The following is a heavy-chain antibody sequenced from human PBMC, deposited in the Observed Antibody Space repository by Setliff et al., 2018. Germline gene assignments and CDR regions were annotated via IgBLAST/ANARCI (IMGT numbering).Heavy chain of an antibody. J-gene: IGHJ4*02. D-gene: IGHD5-18*01. CDR2: MNPNSGNT. Sequence: ASVKVSCKASGYTFTSYDINWVRQATGQGLEWMGWMNPNSGNTGYAQKFQGRVTMTRNTSISTAYMELSSLRSEDTAVYYCARRVGSVGIQLPDYWGQGTLVTVPS. CDR3: ARRVGSVGIQLPDY. V-gene: IGHV1-8*02. CDR1: GYTFTSYD.